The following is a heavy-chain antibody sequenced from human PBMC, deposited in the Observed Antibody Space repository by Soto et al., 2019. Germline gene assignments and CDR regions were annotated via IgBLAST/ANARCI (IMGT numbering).Heavy chain of an antibody. CDR1: GFTFSNAW. Sequence: GGSLRLSCAASGFTFSNAWMSWVRQAPGKGLEWVAGISGGGSTAFYADSVKGRFTISRDNAKNTVVLQMDSLRAEDTAIYYCAKDSNKYSSSLRGRYFDYWGQGTLVTVSS. J-gene: IGHJ4*02. D-gene: IGHD3-22*01. CDR2: ISGGGSTA. CDR3: AKDSNKYSSSLRGRYFDY. V-gene: IGHV3-23*01.